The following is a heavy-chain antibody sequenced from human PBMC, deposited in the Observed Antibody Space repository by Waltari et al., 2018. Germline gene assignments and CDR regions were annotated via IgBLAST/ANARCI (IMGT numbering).Heavy chain of an antibody. Sequence: QLQLQESGPGLVKPSETLSLTCTVSGYSISSGYYWGWIRQPPGKGLEWIGSIYHSGSTYYNPSLKSRVTISVDTSKNQFSLKLSSVTAADTAVYYCAREGYSGSYYFDYWGQGTLVTVSS. J-gene: IGHJ4*02. D-gene: IGHD1-26*01. CDR1: GYSISSGYY. V-gene: IGHV4-38-2*02. CDR2: IYHSGST. CDR3: AREGYSGSYYFDY.